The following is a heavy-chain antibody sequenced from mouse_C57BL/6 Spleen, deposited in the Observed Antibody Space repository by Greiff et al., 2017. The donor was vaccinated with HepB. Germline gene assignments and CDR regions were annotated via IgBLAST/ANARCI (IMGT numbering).Heavy chain of an antibody. CDR3: ARGDDEVYYAMDY. Sequence: VQLQESGPGLVKPSQSLSLTCSVTGYSITSGYYWNWIRQFPGNKLEWMGYISYDGSNNYNPSLKNRISITRDPSKNQFFLKLNSVTTEDTATYYCARGDDEVYYAMDYWGQGTSVTVSS. V-gene: IGHV3-6*01. J-gene: IGHJ4*01. CDR2: ISYDGSN. CDR1: GYSITSGYY. D-gene: IGHD2-12*01.